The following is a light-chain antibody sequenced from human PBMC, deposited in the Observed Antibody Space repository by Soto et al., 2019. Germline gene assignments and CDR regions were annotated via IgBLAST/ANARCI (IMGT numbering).Light chain of an antibody. Sequence: QAVVTQEPSLTVSPGGTVTLTCASNTGAVTSDYYANWFQQKPGQAPGALIYSTTNRHSWTPARFSGSLLGGKAALTLSGVQPEDEAEYYCLLYYAGAWVFGGGTQLTVL. J-gene: IGLJ3*02. CDR3: LLYYAGAWV. CDR1: TGAVTSDYY. V-gene: IGLV7-43*01. CDR2: STT.